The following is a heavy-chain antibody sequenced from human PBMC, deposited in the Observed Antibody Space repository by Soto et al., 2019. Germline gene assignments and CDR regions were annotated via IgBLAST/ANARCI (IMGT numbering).Heavy chain of an antibody. D-gene: IGHD2-2*01. CDR2: IKSKTDGGTT. Sequence: PGGSLRLSCAASGFTFSNAWMSWVRQAPGKGLEWVGRIKSKTDGGTTDYAAPVKGRFTISRDDSKNTLYLQMNSLKTEDTAVYYCTTDIVVVPAAIVLTGWFDSWGQGTLVTVSS. J-gene: IGHJ5*01. CDR1: GFTFSNAW. CDR3: TTDIVVVPAAIVLTGWFDS. V-gene: IGHV3-15*01.